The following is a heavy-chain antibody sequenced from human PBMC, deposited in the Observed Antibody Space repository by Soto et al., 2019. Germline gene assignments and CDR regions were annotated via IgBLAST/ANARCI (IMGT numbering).Heavy chain of an antibody. CDR3: AKVSLGATTITDFYYYGMDV. D-gene: IGHD1-26*01. CDR2: ITGSGENT. Sequence: GGSLRLSCAASGFTFDDYAMNWVRQAPGKGLEWVSGITGSGENTYYADSVKGRFTISRDNAKNTLYVQLNSLRVEDTAIYYCAKVSLGATTITDFYYYGMDVWGQGTMVTVSS. J-gene: IGHJ6*02. V-gene: IGHV3-23*01. CDR1: GFTFDDYA.